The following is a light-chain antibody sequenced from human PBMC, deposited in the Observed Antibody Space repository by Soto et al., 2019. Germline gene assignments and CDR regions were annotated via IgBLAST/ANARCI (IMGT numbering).Light chain of an antibody. CDR1: ALPKQY. Sequence: SYELTQPTSVSVSPGQTARITCSGDALPKQYAYWYQQKPGQAPVLVIYKDSERPSGIPERFSGSSSGTTVTLTISGVQAEDEADYYCQSADSSGTSRVFGGGTKLTVL. J-gene: IGLJ3*02. CDR3: QSADSSGTSRV. V-gene: IGLV3-25*03. CDR2: KDS.